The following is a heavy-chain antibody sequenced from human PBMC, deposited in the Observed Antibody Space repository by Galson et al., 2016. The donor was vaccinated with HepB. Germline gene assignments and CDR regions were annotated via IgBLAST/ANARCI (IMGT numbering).Heavy chain of an antibody. D-gene: IGHD6-25*01. CDR2: ISGDSNYI. J-gene: IGHJ5*02. Sequence: SLRLSCAVSGFTLSTYWMTWVRQAPGKGLEWVSSISGDSNYIYYADSVRGRFTISRDNSKNMLYLQMNSLSAEDTATYYCAKDLSAVGAADWFDPWGQGILVTVSS. V-gene: IGHV3-21*04. CDR3: AKDLSAVGAADWFDP. CDR1: GFTLSTYW.